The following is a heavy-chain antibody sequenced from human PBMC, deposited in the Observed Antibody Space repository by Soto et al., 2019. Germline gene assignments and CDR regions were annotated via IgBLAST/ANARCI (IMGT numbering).Heavy chain of an antibody. CDR1: GGSISSYY. D-gene: IGHD6-13*01. CDR2: IYYGGST. J-gene: IGHJ4*02. V-gene: IGHV4-59*01. CDR3: ARWREQQLAPDY. Sequence: SETLSLTCTVSGGSISSYYWSWIRQPPGKGLEWIGYIYYGGSTNYNPSLKSRVTISVDTSKNQFSLKLSSVTAADTAVYYCARWREQQLAPDYWGQGTLVTVSS.